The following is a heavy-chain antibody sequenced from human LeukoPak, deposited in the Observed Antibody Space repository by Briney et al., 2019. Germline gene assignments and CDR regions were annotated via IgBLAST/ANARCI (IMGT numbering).Heavy chain of an antibody. J-gene: IGHJ4*02. CDR2: IRPDGSDQ. Sequence: GGSLRLSCAASGFNFRNYWMSWVRQAPGKGLEWVANIRPDGSDQYYVDSVKGRFTIFRDNAKTSLYLQMTNLRAEDTAVYYCXXXXXXXXGRSGWYETNDYWGQGTLVTVSS. CDR1: GFNFRNYW. D-gene: IGHD6-19*01. CDR3: XXXXXXXXGRSGWYETNDY. V-gene: IGHV3-7*01.